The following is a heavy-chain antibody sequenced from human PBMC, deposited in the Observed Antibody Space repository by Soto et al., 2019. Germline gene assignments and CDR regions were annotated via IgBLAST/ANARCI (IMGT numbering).Heavy chain of an antibody. J-gene: IGHJ5*02. Sequence: SETLSLTCAVSGGSISSGGYSWNWIRQPPGKGLEWIGYIYHSGYTFYNPSLKSRVTISVDKSKNQFSLKLSSLTAADTAVDYCARDDLEATWFDPWGQGTLVTVSS. CDR1: GGSISSGGYS. CDR2: IYHSGYT. CDR3: ARDDLEATWFDP. V-gene: IGHV4-30-2*01.